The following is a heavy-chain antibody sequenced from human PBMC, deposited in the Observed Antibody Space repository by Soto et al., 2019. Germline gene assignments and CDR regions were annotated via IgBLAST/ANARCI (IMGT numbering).Heavy chain of an antibody. J-gene: IGHJ5*02. CDR2: IYPGDSDT. CDR1: GYSFTSYW. D-gene: IGHD2-2*01. CDR3: ATLGYCSSTSCPPNWFDP. Sequence: GESLKISCKGSGYSFTSYWIGWVRQMPGKGLEWMGIIYPGDSDTRYSPSFQGQVTISADKSISTAYLQWSSLKASDTAMYYCATLGYCSSTSCPPNWFDPWGQGTLVTVSS. V-gene: IGHV5-51*01.